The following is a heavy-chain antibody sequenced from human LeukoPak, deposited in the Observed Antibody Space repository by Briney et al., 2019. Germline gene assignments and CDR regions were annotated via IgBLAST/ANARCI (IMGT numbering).Heavy chain of an antibody. CDR3: ARDKDYLDY. J-gene: IGHJ4*02. Sequence: PGGSLRLSCAASGFTFSSYAMSWVRQAPGKGLEWVSVISGSGGSTYYRDSVKGRFTISRDNSKNTLYLQMNSLRAEDTAVYYCARDKDYLDYWGQGTLVTVSS. CDR1: GFTFSSYA. CDR2: ISGSGGST. V-gene: IGHV3-23*01.